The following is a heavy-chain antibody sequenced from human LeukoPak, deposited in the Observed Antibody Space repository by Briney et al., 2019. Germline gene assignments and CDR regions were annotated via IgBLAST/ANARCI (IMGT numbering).Heavy chain of an antibody. J-gene: IGHJ5*02. Sequence: SETLSLTCTVSGGSISSSGSYWGWIRQPPGKGLEWIGSIYYSGNTYNPSLKSRVTISVDTSKNQFSLNLTSVNAADTATYYCARVMAARREDLNWFDPWGQGTLVTVSS. CDR1: GGSISSSGSY. D-gene: IGHD6-6*01. CDR3: ARVMAARREDLNWFDP. CDR2: IYYSGNT. V-gene: IGHV4-39*07.